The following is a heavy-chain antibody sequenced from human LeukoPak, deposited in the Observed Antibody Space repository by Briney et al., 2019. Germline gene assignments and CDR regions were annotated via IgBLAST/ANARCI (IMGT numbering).Heavy chain of an antibody. J-gene: IGHJ4*02. CDR2: IRSDGSNK. CDR1: GFTFSSYG. Sequence: PGGSLRLSCAASGFTFSSYGMHWVRQAPGKGLEWVAFIRSDGSNKYYADSVKGRFTISRDNSKNTLYLRMNSLRAEDTAVYYCALAQVSGYDSDWGQGTLVTVSS. V-gene: IGHV3-30*02. CDR3: ALAQVSGYDSD. D-gene: IGHD5-12*01.